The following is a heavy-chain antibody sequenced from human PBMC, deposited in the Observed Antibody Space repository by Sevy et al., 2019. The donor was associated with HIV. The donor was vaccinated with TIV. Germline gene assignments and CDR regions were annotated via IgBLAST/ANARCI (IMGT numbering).Heavy chain of an antibody. CDR1: GDSISSSSNY. CDR2: IYYSGST. V-gene: IGHV4-39*01. CDR3: ATYLGYTGYVDY. D-gene: IGHD5-12*01. J-gene: IGHJ4*02. Sequence: SETLSLTCTVSGDSISSSSNYWGWIRQPPGKGLEWIGSIYYSGSTFYNPSLKSRVTISVDTSKNQFYLRLSSETAADTAVYYCATYLGYTGYVDYWGRGILVTVSS.